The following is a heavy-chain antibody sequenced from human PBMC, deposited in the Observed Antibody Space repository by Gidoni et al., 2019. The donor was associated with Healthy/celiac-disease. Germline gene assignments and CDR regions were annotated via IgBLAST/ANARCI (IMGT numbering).Heavy chain of an antibody. V-gene: IGHV3-48*02. CDR1: GFTFSSYS. CDR3: ARSGYSSSWYGRKYYFDY. Sequence: VQLVESGGGLVQPGGSLRLSCAASGFTFSSYSMNWVRQAPGKGLEWVSYISSSSSTIYYADSVKGRFTISRDNAKNSLYLQMNSLRDEDTAVYYCARSGYSSSWYGRKYYFDYWGQGTLVTVSS. J-gene: IGHJ4*02. CDR2: ISSSSSTI. D-gene: IGHD6-13*01.